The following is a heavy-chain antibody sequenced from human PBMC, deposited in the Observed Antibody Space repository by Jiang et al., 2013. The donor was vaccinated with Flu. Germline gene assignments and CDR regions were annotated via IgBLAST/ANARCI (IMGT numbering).Heavy chain of an antibody. V-gene: IGHV1-58*02. CDR2: IVVGSGNT. CDR1: GFTFTSSA. CDR3: GRGTSITARRRDWFDP. D-gene: IGHD6-25*01. J-gene: IGHJ5*02. Sequence: KPGTSVKVSCKASGFTFTSSAMQWVRQARGQRLEWIGWIVVGSGNTNYAQKFQERVTITRDMSTSTAYMELSSLRSEDTAVYYCGRGTSITARRRDWFDPWGQGTLVTVSS.